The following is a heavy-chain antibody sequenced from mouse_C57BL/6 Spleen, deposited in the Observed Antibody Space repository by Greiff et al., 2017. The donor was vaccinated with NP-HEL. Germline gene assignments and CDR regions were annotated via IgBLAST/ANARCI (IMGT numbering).Heavy chain of an antibody. CDR1: GYTFTDYN. J-gene: IGHJ1*03. CDR2: INPNNGGT. D-gene: IGHD1-1*01. V-gene: IGHV1-18*01. Sequence: VQLQQSGPELVKPGASVKIPCKASGYTFTDYNMDWVKQSHGKSLEWIGDINPNNGGTIYNQKFKGKATLTVDKSSSTAYMELRSLTSEDTAVYYCARSGGSSYNWYFDVWGTGTTVTVSS. CDR3: ARSGGSSYNWYFDV.